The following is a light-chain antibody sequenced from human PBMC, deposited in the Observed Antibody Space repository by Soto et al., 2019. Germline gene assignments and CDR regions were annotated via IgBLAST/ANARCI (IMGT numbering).Light chain of an antibody. J-gene: IGKJ1*01. CDR1: QSASSSY. Sequence: EVVLTQSPGTLSLFPGERATLSCRASQSASSSYLAWYQQKPGQAPRLLIFGASSTATGIPDRFSGSGSGTDFILTISRLEPEDFAVYYCQQYGNSRWTYGQGTKVEIK. CDR3: QQYGNSRWT. V-gene: IGKV3-20*01. CDR2: GAS.